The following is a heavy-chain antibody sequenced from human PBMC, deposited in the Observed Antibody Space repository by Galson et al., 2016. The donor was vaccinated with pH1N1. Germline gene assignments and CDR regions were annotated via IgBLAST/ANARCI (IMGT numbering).Heavy chain of an antibody. D-gene: IGHD5-12*01. CDR1: KFTFSGYD. CDR2: ISNDGNNK. Sequence: SLGLSCAASKFTFSGYDVHWVRQAPGKGLEWVAVISNDGNNKYYADSVKGRFTISRDNSNSTLYLQMNSLRAEDTAVYYCARAVFYDVDLEAYYFDYWGQGTLVTVSS. V-gene: IGHV3-30*04. CDR3: ARAVFYDVDLEAYYFDY. J-gene: IGHJ4*02.